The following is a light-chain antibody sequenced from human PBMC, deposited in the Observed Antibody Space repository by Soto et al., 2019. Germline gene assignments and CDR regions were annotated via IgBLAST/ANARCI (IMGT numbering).Light chain of an antibody. V-gene: IGKV3-20*01. Sequence: EIVLTQSLGTLSLSPGERATLSCRASQSVSSSFLAWYQQKPGQAPRLLFYGASTRATGIPDRFSGSGSGTDFTLTISRLEPEDVAVYYCQQYDSSPWTFGQGTKVEIK. CDR2: GAS. CDR1: QSVSSSF. CDR3: QQYDSSPWT. J-gene: IGKJ1*01.